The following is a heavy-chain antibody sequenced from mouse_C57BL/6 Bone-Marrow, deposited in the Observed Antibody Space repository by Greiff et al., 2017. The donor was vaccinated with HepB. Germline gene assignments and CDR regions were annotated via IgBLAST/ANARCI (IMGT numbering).Heavy chain of an antibody. J-gene: IGHJ2*01. CDR3: ARSGRLLDD. D-gene: IGHD3-2*02. CDR1: GYTFTSYW. CDR2: IDPSDSYT. V-gene: IGHV1-69*01. Sequence: QVQLKQPGAELVMPGASVKLSCKASGYTFTSYWMHWVKQRPGQGLEWIGEIDPSDSYTNYNQKFKGKSTLTVDKSSSTAYMQLSSLTSEDSAVYYCARSGRLLDDWGQGTTLTVSS.